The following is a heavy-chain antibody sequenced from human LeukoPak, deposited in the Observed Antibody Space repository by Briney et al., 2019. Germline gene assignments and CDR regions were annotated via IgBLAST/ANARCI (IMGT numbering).Heavy chain of an antibody. D-gene: IGHD6-19*01. J-gene: IGHJ4*02. CDR2: ISYDGSNK. Sequence: GRSLRLSCAASAFTFSSYAMHWVRQAPGKGLEWVAVISYDGSNKYYADSVKGRFTISRDNSKNTLYLQMNSLRAEDTAVYYCARVAVAGTPEFDYWGQGTLVTVSS. CDR3: ARVAVAGTPEFDY. CDR1: AFTFSSYA. V-gene: IGHV3-30-3*01.